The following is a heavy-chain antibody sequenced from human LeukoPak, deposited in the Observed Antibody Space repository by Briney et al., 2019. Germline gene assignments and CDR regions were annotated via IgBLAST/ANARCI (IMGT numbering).Heavy chain of an antibody. Sequence: GGSLRLSCAASGFTFSSYAMSWVRQAPGKGLEWVSTVTVSGGGTYYGDSVKGRFTISRDNSKNTLYLQMNSLRAEDTAVYYCAKFGGGDCSGGSCYSHYYYGMDVWGQGTTVTVSS. CDR1: GFTFSSYA. CDR3: AKFGGGDCSGGSCYSHYYYGMDV. D-gene: IGHD2-15*01. CDR2: VTVSGGGT. J-gene: IGHJ6*02. V-gene: IGHV3-23*01.